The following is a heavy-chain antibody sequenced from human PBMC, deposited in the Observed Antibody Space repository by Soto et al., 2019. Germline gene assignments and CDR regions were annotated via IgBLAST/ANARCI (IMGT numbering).Heavy chain of an antibody. Sequence: EVQLVESGGDLVQPGGSLRLSCEASGFTLSSYSMNWVRQAPGKGLEWVSYITGSSNTIYYRDSVKGRFIISRDNAKNSLYLQVNSRRVDDTAVYYCARTGSNGFLDYWGQGTRVTVSS. CDR1: GFTLSSYS. D-gene: IGHD3-16*01. V-gene: IGHV3-48*04. CDR3: ARTGSNGFLDY. J-gene: IGHJ4*02. CDR2: ITGSSNTI.